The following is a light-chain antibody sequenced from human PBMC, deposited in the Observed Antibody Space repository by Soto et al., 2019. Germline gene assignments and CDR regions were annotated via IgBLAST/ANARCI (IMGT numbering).Light chain of an antibody. CDR1: QSVSSY. V-gene: IGKV3-15*01. CDR2: GAS. CDR3: QQYNTWTSIT. Sequence: ETVLTQSPGTLSLSPGGRATLSCRASQSVSSYLAWYQQKPGQAPRLLIYGASTRATGIPARFSGSGSGTDFILSISSLQSEDFAVYYCQQYNTWTSITFGQGTRLEIK. J-gene: IGKJ5*01.